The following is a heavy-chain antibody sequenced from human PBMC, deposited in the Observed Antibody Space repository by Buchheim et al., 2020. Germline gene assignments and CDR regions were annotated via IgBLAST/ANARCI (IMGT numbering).Heavy chain of an antibody. CDR1: GYTFTGYD. V-gene: IGHV1-2*02. CDR3: ARSSIVLSSSNWVDP. Sequence: QVQLVQSGAEVKKPGASVKVYCKASGYTFTGYDMHWVRQAPGQGHEWMGWINPNSGGTNYAQKFQGRVTMTRDTSISTAYMELSRLRSDDTAVYYCARSSIVLSSSNWVDPWGQGTL. D-gene: IGHD2-8*01. J-gene: IGHJ5*02. CDR2: INPNSGGT.